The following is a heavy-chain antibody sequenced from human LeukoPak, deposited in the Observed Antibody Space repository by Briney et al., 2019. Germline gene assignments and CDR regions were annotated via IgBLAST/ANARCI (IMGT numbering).Heavy chain of an antibody. CDR3: AKYGDFLGAPFDY. CDR1: GFTFSSYA. Sequence: GGSLRLSCAASGFTFSSYAMHWVRQAPGKGLEWVAVISYDGSNKYYADSVKGRFTISRDNSKNTLYLQMSSLRAEDTAIYYCAKYGDFLGAPFDYWGQGTLVTVSS. J-gene: IGHJ4*02. V-gene: IGHV3-30-3*02. D-gene: IGHD4-17*01. CDR2: ISYDGSNK.